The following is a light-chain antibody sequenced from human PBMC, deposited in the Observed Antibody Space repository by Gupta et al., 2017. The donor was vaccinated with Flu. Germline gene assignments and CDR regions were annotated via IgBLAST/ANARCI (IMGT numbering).Light chain of an antibody. CDR2: DVS. CDR3: KSFASSTAYV. CDR1: SSDVGGYKY. J-gene: IGLJ1*01. V-gene: IGLV2-14*03. Sequence: SFTIPGTGTSSDVGGYKYVSWNRQDPGKAPKLIIYDVSQRPSGVANRFSGSQSGSTASLTISGLQDAEEADYYCKSFASSTAYVFGTGTKVTVL.